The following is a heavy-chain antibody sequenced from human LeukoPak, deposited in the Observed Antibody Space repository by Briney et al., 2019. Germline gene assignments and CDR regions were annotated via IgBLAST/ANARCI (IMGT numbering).Heavy chain of an antibody. CDR2: INSDGSST. CDR1: GFTFSSYW. Sequence: PGGSLRLSCAASGFTFSSYWMHWVRQAPGKGLVWVSRINSDGSSTSYADSVKGRFTISRDSAKNTLYLQMNSLRAEDTAVYYCARVVGATAAFDIWGQGTMVTVSS. J-gene: IGHJ3*02. CDR3: ARVVGATAAFDI. V-gene: IGHV3-74*01. D-gene: IGHD1-26*01.